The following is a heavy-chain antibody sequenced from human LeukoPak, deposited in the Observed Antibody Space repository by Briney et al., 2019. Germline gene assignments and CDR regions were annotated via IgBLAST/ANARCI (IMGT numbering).Heavy chain of an antibody. Sequence: GGSLRLSCAASGFTFSSYEMNWVRQAPGKGLEWVSYISSSGTTMYYADSVKGRFTISRDNAKNSLYLQMNSLRAEDTALYYCARGSGGHYQDFDFWGQGTLVTVSS. CDR3: ARGSGGHYQDFDF. CDR2: ISSSGTTM. J-gene: IGHJ4*02. D-gene: IGHD2-15*01. V-gene: IGHV3-48*03. CDR1: GFTFSSYE.